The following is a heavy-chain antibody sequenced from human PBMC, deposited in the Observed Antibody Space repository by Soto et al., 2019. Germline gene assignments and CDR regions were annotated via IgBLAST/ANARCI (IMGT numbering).Heavy chain of an antibody. J-gene: IGHJ4*02. CDR1: GFAVNSDY. CDR2: SFGGGTT. D-gene: IGHD6-13*01. Sequence: GGSLRLSCAASGFAVNSDYMSWVRQAPGKGLEWVSVSFGGGTTYYSDSVKGRFTISRDNSKNTVFIQMNILRAEDTAWYYCVRNSSYWGQGTRVTVSS. V-gene: IGHV3-53*01. CDR3: VRNSSY.